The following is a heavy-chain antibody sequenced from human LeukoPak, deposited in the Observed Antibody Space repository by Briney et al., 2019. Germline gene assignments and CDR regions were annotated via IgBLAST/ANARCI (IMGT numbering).Heavy chain of an antibody. J-gene: IGHJ3*02. V-gene: IGHV3-30*04. CDR1: GFTFISYA. CDR3: ARPRAPVTRISPFDI. D-gene: IGHD4-17*01. CDR2: ISFHGTDS. Sequence: GGSLRLSCAASGFTFISYAIHWVRQAPGKGLEWVAVISFHGTDSFYADSVKGRFTISRDNSKNTLYLQMSSLRADDTAVYYCARPRAPVTRISPFDIWGQGTMVTVSS.